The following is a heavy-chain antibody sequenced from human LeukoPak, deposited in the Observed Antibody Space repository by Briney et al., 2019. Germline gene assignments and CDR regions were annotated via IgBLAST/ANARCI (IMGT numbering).Heavy chain of an antibody. CDR1: GFTFSSYG. J-gene: IGHJ4*02. CDR2: ISYDGSNK. V-gene: IGHV3-30*12. D-gene: IGHD3-10*01. Sequence: GGSLRLSCAASGFTFSSYGMHWVRQAPGKGLEWVAVISYDGSNKYYADSVKGRFTISRENAKNSLYLQMNSLRAEDTAVYYCARSSMVRGVFDYWGQGTLVTVSS. CDR3: ARSSMVRGVFDY.